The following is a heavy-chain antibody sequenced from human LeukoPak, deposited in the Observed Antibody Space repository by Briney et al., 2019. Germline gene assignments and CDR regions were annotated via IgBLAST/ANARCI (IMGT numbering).Heavy chain of an antibody. CDR3: AKDQVVITTAGSWFDP. J-gene: IGHJ5*02. D-gene: IGHD3-22*01. CDR2: ISGSSGST. Sequence: GGSLRLSCAASGFTFSNYAMNWVRQAPGKGLEWVSGISGSSGSTFYADSVKGRFTISRDNSKNTVYLQMNSLRAEDTAVYYCAKDQVVITTAGSWFDPWGQGTLVTVSS. CDR1: GFTFSNYA. V-gene: IGHV3-23*01.